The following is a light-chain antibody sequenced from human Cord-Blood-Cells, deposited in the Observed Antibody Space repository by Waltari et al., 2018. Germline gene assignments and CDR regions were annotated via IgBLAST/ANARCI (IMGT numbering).Light chain of an antibody. J-gene: IGLJ3*02. CDR1: SRDVGGYNY. Sequence: HSSPTQPPSASGSPGQSVTISCTDTSRDVGGYNYVSWYQQHPGKAPKLMIYEVSKRPSGVPDRFSGSKSGNTASLTVSGLQAEDEADYYCSSYAGSNNLVFGGGTKLTVL. V-gene: IGLV2-8*01. CDR2: EVS. CDR3: SSYAGSNNLV.